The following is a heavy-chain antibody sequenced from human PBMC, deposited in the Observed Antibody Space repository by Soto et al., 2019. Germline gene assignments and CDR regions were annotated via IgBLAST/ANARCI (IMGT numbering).Heavy chain of an antibody. D-gene: IGHD2-2*01. CDR1: GGTFSSYA. Sequence: GASVKVSCKASGGTFSSYAISWVRQAPGQGLEWMGGIIPIFGTANYAQKFQGRVTITADESTSTAYMELSSLRSEDTAVYYCARVPGGRYCSSTSCYLDYYGMDVWGQGTTVTVSS. CDR3: ARVPGGRYCSSTSCYLDYYGMDV. V-gene: IGHV1-69*13. CDR2: IIPIFGTA. J-gene: IGHJ6*02.